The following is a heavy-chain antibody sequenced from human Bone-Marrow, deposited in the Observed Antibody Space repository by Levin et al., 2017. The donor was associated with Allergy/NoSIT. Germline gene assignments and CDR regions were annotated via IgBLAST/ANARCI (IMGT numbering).Heavy chain of an antibody. CDR2: IYPGDSDT. CDR3: ARRERNIWYFPY. J-gene: IGHJ4*02. Sequence: GESLKISCKGSGYSFTTYWIAWVRHMPGKGLEWMGIIYPGDSDTRYSPSFQGQVSISADKSITTAYLQWSSLKASDTAMYYCARRERNIWYFPYWGQGTLVNVSS. CDR1: GYSFTTYW. D-gene: IGHD2/OR15-2a*01. V-gene: IGHV5-51*01.